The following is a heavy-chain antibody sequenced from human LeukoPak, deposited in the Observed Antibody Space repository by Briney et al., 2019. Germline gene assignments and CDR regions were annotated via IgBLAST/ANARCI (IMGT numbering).Heavy chain of an antibody. CDR1: GYTFTSYY. D-gene: IGHD1-1*01. Sequence: ASVKVSCKASGYTFTSYYMHWVRQAPGQGLECMGIINPSGGSTSYAQKFQGRVTMTRDTSTSTVYMELNSLRAEDTAVYYCARQTGAWAFDIWGQGTMVTVSS. CDR3: ARQTGAWAFDI. V-gene: IGHV1-46*01. CDR2: INPSGGST. J-gene: IGHJ3*02.